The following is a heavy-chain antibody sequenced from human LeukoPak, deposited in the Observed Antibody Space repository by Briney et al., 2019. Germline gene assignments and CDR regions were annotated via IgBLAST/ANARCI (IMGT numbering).Heavy chain of an antibody. J-gene: IGHJ3*02. D-gene: IGHD2-21*02. Sequence: PGGSLRLSCAASGFTFDSYAMSWVRPAPGKGLEWVSRISGSGGSTYYVDSAKGRFTISGDTSKKTLYLQMNSLRAEGRAIYYCAKDFEWPTVVTALFDAFDMWGQGTMVTVSS. V-gene: IGHV3-23*01. CDR3: AKDFEWPTVVTALFDAFDM. CDR2: ISGSGGST. CDR1: GFTFDSYA.